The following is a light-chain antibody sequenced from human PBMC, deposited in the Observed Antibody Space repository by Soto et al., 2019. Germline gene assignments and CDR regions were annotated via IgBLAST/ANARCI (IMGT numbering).Light chain of an antibody. CDR2: DAS. V-gene: IGKV3D-20*01. CDR1: QSVRSSY. CDR3: QQYGSSPGT. Sequence: EIVLTQSPATLSLSPRERATLSCGASQSVRSSYLAWYQQKPGLAPRLLIYDASSRATGIPDRFSGSGSGTDFTLTISRLEPEDFAVYYCQQYGSSPGTFGQGTKVEIK. J-gene: IGKJ1*01.